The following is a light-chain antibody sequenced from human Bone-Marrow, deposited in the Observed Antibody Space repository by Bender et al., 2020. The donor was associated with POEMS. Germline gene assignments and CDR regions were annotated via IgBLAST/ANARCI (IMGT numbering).Light chain of an antibody. CDR2: EVS. Sequence: QSALTQPASVSGSPGQSITISCTGTSSDVGSYNLVSWYQQHPGKAPKLMIYEVSKRPSGVSNRFSGSKSGNTASLTISGLQAEDEADYYCASFTTSGTDDVLFGGGTKLTVL. J-gene: IGLJ2*01. CDR3: ASFTTSGTDDVL. V-gene: IGLV2-14*02. CDR1: SSDVGSYNL.